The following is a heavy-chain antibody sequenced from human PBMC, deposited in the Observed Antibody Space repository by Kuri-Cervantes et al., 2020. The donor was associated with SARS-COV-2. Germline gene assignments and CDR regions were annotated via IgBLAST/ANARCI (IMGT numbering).Heavy chain of an antibody. CDR3: ARLPTGGYSYGYGVAFDI. Sequence: ESLKISCAVYGGSFSGYYWSWIRQPPGKGLEWIGEINHSGSTNYNPSLKSRVTISVDTSKNQFSLKLSSVTAADTAVYYCARLPTGGYSYGYGVAFDIWGQGTMVTVSS. V-gene: IGHV4-34*01. J-gene: IGHJ3*02. D-gene: IGHD5-18*01. CDR1: GGSFSGYY. CDR2: INHSGST.